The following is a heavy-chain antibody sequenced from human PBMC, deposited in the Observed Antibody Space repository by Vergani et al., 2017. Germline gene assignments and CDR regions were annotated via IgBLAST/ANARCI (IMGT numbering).Heavy chain of an antibody. V-gene: IGHV3-21*01. CDR3: ARDQDFYRLRPPFV. CDR2: ISSSSSYI. Sequence: EVQLVESGGGLVKPGGSLRLSCAASGFTFSSYSMNWVRQAPGKGLEWVSSISSSSSYIYYADSVKGRFTISRDNAKNSLYLQMNSLRAEDTAVYYCARDQDFYRLRPPFVWGQGTLVTVSS. D-gene: IGHD5-12*01. CDR1: GFTFSSYS. J-gene: IGHJ4*02.